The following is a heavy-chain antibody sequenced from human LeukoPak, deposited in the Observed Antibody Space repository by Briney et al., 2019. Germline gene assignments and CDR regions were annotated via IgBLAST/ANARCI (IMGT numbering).Heavy chain of an antibody. CDR1: GYTFSRYW. Sequence: PGGSLRLSCAASGYTFSRYWMHWVRQGPGKGLVWVSRINEGGSSTSYAESVRGRFTISRDNAKNTLYLQVNSLRAEDAAVYYCTTDTFGARDSWGQGTLVTVSS. D-gene: IGHD3-10*01. CDR2: INEGGSST. CDR3: TTDTFGARDS. J-gene: IGHJ4*02. V-gene: IGHV3-74*01.